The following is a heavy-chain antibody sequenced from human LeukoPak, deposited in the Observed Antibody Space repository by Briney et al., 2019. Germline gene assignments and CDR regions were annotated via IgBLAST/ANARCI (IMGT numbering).Heavy chain of an antibody. Sequence: TSETLSLTCTVSGGSISSSSYYWGWIRQPPGKGLEWIGSIYYSGSTYYNPSLKSRVTISVDTSKNQFSLKLSPVTAADTAVYYCARLGAGTLIRDWGQGTLVTVSS. D-gene: IGHD1-1*01. CDR2: IYYSGST. CDR1: GGSISSSSYY. CDR3: ARLGAGTLIRD. J-gene: IGHJ4*02. V-gene: IGHV4-39*01.